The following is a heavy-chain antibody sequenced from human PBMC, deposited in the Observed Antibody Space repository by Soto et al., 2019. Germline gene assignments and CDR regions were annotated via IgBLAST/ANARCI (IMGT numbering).Heavy chain of an antibody. CDR3: ASLSRVAPQYYYDSSGGY. V-gene: IGHV1-46*01. Sequence: ASVKVSCKASGYTFTSYYMHWVRQAPGQGLEWMGIINPSGGSTSYAQKFQGRVTMTRDTSTSTVYMELSSLRSEDTAVYYCASLSRVAPQYYYDSSGGYWGQGTLVTVSS. CDR2: INPSGGST. CDR1: GYTFTSYY. J-gene: IGHJ4*02. D-gene: IGHD3-22*01.